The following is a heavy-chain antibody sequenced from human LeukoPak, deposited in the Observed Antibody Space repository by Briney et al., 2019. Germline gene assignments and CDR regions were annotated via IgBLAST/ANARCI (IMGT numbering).Heavy chain of an antibody. J-gene: IGHJ3*02. CDR1: GYTFTGYY. CDR3: ARGGKVMISEVRAALASRHGFDI. V-gene: IGHV1-2*02. Sequence: ASVKVSCKASGYTFTGYYMHWVRQAPGQGPEWMGWINPNSGGTKYAQKIQGRVTMTRDTSISTAYMELSSLRSDDTAVYYCARGGKVMISEVRAALASRHGFDIWGQGTMVTVSS. D-gene: IGHD3-16*01. CDR2: INPNSGGT.